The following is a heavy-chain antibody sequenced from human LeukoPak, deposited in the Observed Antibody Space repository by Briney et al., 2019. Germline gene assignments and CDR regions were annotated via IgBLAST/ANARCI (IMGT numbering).Heavy chain of an antibody. CDR1: GYTFTSYD. D-gene: IGHD6-13*01. CDR2: MNPKSGNT. Sequence: ASVKVSCKASGYTFTSYDINWVRQATGQGLEWMGWMNPKSGNTGYAQKFQGRVTMTRNTSISTAYMELSSLRSEDTAVYYCARDEGSSWYSSTLSYYYYYMDVWGKGTTVTVS. J-gene: IGHJ6*03. CDR3: ARDEGSSWYSSTLSYYYYYMDV. V-gene: IGHV1-8*01.